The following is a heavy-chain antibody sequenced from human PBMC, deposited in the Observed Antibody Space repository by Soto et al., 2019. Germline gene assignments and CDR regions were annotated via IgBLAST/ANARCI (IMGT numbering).Heavy chain of an antibody. V-gene: IGHV3-9*01. CDR2: ISWNSGSI. D-gene: IGHD3-10*01. CDR3: AKGDYYGSGSYYKS. CDR1: GFTFDDYA. Sequence: GGSLRLSCAASGFTFDDYAMHWVRQAPGKGLEWVSGISWNSGSIGYADSVKGRFTISRDNAKNSLYLQMNSLRAEDTALYYCAKGDYYGSGSYYKSWGQGTLVTVSS. J-gene: IGHJ4*02.